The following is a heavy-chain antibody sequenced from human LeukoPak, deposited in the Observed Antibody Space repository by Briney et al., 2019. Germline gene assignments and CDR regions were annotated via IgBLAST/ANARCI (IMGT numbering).Heavy chain of an antibody. Sequence: ASVKVSCKASGYTFTSYGISWVRQAPGQGLEWMGWISAYNGNTNYAQKLQGRVTMTTDTSTSTAYMELRSLRSDDTAVYYCARDSPDHEYSSSWYWSDYYYYYGMDVWGQGTTVTVSS. CDR3: ARDSPDHEYSSSWYWSDYYYYYGMDV. J-gene: IGHJ6*02. V-gene: IGHV1-18*01. CDR2: ISAYNGNT. CDR1: GYTFTSYG. D-gene: IGHD6-13*01.